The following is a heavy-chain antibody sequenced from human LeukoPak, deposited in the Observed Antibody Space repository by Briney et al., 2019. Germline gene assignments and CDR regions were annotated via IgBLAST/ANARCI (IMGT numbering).Heavy chain of an antibody. CDR1: GFTFSSYW. V-gene: IGHV3-74*01. Sequence: PGGSLRLSCAASGFTFSSYWMHWVRQVPGKGLVWVSLIHSDGSTIIYADSVKGRFTISRDNAKKTLYLQMDSMRFEDLAEYYCARGGGSAASGSQVRVDYMDVWGKGTTVTVSS. CDR3: ARGGGSAASGSQVRVDYMDV. D-gene: IGHD3-10*01. CDR2: IHSDGSTI. J-gene: IGHJ6*03.